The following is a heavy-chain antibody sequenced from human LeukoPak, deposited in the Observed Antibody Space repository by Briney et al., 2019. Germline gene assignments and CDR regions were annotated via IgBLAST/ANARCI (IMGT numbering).Heavy chain of an antibody. Sequence: GGSLKLSCAASGFIFSSYAMSWVRQAPGKGLEWVSAISGRAVSTYYADSVKGRFTISRDNSKNTLYLQMNSLRAEDTAVYYCAKELEYNGYDPHWGQGTLVTVS. V-gene: IGHV3-23*01. D-gene: IGHD5-12*01. CDR2: ISGRAVST. CDR1: GFIFSSYA. CDR3: AKELEYNGYDPH. J-gene: IGHJ4*02.